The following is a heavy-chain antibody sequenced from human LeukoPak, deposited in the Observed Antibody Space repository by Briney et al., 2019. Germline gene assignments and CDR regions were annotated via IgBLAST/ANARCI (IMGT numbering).Heavy chain of an antibody. CDR1: GYTFTSYG. CDR3: ARSSAYYEINWFDP. V-gene: IGHV1-18*01. CDR2: ISAYNGNT. D-gene: IGHD3-22*01. Sequence: GASVKVSCKASGYTFTSYGISWVRQAPGQGLEWMGWISAYNGNTNYAQKLQGRVTMTTDTSTSTAYMELRSLRSDDTAVYYCARSSAYYEINWFDPWGQGTLVTVSS. J-gene: IGHJ5*02.